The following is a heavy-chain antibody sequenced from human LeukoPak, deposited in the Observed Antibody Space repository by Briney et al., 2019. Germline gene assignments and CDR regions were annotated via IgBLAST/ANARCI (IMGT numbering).Heavy chain of an antibody. CDR1: GFTFSSYW. J-gene: IGHJ4*02. V-gene: IGHV3-7*01. CDR2: IKKDESEK. D-gene: IGHD3-16*01. Sequence: GGSLRLSCVASGFTFSSYWMDWVRQAPGKGLEWVATIKKDESEKYYVDSVKGRFTIFRDNAENSMYLQMNSLRVEDTAVYYCANLWGFGYWGQGILVTVSS. CDR3: ANLWGFGY.